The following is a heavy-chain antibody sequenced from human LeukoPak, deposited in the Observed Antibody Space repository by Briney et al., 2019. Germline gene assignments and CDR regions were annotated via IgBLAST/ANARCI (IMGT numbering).Heavy chain of an antibody. CDR3: AKDSSSWFFDY. V-gene: IGHV3-23*01. Sequence: GGSLRLSFAASGFTFSSYAMSWVRQAPGKGLEWVSAISGSGTSTYYADSVKGRFTISRDNSKNTLYLQMNSLRAEDTALYYCAKDSSSWFFDYWGQGTLVTVSS. CDR2: ISGSGTST. J-gene: IGHJ4*02. D-gene: IGHD6-13*01. CDR1: GFTFSSYA.